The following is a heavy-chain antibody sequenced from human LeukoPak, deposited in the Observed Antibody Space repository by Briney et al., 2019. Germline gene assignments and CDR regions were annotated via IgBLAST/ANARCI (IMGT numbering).Heavy chain of an antibody. D-gene: IGHD3-10*01. CDR1: GFTFSSYW. V-gene: IGHV3-9*01. J-gene: IGHJ3*02. CDR2: ISWNSGSI. CDR3: AKDSYGGSGSYYLYYFDM. Sequence: GGSLRLSCAASGFTFSSYWMHWVRQAPGKGLEWVSGISWNSGSIGYADSVKGRFTISRDKAKNSLYLQMSSLRVEDTALYYCAKDSYGGSGSYYLYYFDMWGQGTMVTVSS.